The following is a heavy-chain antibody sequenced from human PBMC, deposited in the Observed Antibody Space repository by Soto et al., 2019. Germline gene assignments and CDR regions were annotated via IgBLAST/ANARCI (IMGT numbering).Heavy chain of an antibody. J-gene: IGHJ4*02. Sequence: ASVKVSCKASGYTFTSYAMHWVRQAPGQRLEWMGWINAGNGNTKYSQKFQGRVTITRDTSASTAYMELSSLRSDDTAVYYCARDVSVESGSFGGYWGQGTQVTVSS. D-gene: IGHD3-10*01. V-gene: IGHV1-3*01. CDR2: INAGNGNT. CDR1: GYTFTSYA. CDR3: ARDVSVESGSFGGY.